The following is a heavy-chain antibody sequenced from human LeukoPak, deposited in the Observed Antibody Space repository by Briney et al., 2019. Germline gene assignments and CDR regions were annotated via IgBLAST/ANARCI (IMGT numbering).Heavy chain of an antibody. D-gene: IGHD5/OR15-5a*01. V-gene: IGHV4-34*01. CDR1: GGSFSGYY. Sequence: PSETLSLTCAVYGGSFSGYYWSWIRQPPGKGLEWVGEINHSGSTNYNPSLKSRVTISVDTSKNQFSPKLSSVTAADTAVYYCARFGLRRLDYWGQGTLVTVSS. CDR2: INHSGST. CDR3: ARFGLRRLDY. J-gene: IGHJ4*02.